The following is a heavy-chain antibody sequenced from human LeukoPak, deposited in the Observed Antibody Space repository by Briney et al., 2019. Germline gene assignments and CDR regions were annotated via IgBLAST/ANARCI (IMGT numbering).Heavy chain of an antibody. J-gene: IGHJ3*02. V-gene: IGHV3-23*01. Sequence: GGSLRLSCAASGFTFSSYAMSWVRQAPGKGLEWVSGISGSGGSTYYADSVKGRFTISRDNSKNTLYLQMNSLRAEDTAVYYCAKSRHITMIVVVIRGEVDAFDIWGQGTMVTVSS. CDR1: GFTFSSYA. CDR3: AKSRHITMIVVVIRGEVDAFDI. CDR2: ISGSGGST. D-gene: IGHD3-22*01.